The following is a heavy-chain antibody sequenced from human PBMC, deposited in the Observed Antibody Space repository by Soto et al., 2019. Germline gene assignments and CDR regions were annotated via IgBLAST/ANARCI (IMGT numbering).Heavy chain of an antibody. CDR1: GGSISSGGYY. CDR2: IYYSGST. V-gene: IGHV4-31*03. CDR3: ARDPPYDSYGMDV. Sequence: QVQLQESGPGLVKPSQTLSLTCTVSGGSISSGGYYWSWIRQHPGKGLEWIGYIYYSGSTYYNPSLLSRATICLETSENQFALKLSSVTAADTAVYYGARDPPYDSYGMDVWGQGPKVTVSS. J-gene: IGHJ6*02.